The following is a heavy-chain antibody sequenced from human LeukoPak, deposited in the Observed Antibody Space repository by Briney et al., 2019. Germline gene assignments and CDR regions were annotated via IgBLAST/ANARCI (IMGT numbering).Heavy chain of an antibody. CDR1: GYTFTSYY. Sequence: ASVKVSSKASGYTFTSYYMHWVRQAPGQGLEWVGRIIPILGIANYAQKFQGRVTITADKSTSTAYMELSSLRSEDTAVYYCARDIVVVPAASGMDVWGQGTTVTVSS. V-gene: IGHV1-69*04. J-gene: IGHJ6*02. CDR3: ARDIVVVPAASGMDV. D-gene: IGHD2-2*01. CDR2: IIPILGIA.